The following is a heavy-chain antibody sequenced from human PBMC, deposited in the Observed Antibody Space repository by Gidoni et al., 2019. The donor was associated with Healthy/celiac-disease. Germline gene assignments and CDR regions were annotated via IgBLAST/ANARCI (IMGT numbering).Heavy chain of an antibody. CDR1: GYPFTSYY. J-gene: IGHJ1*01. D-gene: IGHD6-13*01. CDR2: INPSGGST. Sequence: QVQLVQSGAEVKKPGASVKVSCKASGYPFTSYYMHWVRQAPGQGLEWMGIINPSGGSTSYAQKFQGRVTMTRDTSTSTVYMELSSLRSEDTAVYYCASEYSSSWYFQHWGQGTLVTVSS. V-gene: IGHV1-46*03. CDR3: ASEYSSSWYFQH.